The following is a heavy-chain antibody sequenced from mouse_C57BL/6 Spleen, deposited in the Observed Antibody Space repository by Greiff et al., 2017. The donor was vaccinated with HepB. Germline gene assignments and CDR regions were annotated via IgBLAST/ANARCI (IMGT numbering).Heavy chain of an antibody. CDR2: IDPSDSYT. Sequence: QVQLQQPGAELVRPGTSVKLSCKASVYTFTSYWMHWVKQRPGQGLEWIGVIDPSDSYTNYNQKFKGKATLTVDTSSSTAYMQLSSLTSEDSAVYYCARYGITTVVESYFDYWGQGTTLTVSS. CDR1: VYTFTSYW. J-gene: IGHJ2*01. V-gene: IGHV1-59*01. CDR3: ARYGITTVVESYFDY. D-gene: IGHD1-1*01.